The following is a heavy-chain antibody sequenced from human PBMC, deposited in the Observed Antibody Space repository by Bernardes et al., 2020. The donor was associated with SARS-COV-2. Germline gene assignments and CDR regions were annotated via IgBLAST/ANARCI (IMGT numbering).Heavy chain of an antibody. CDR2: IRNKANSYTT. D-gene: IGHD2-21*01. CDR3: ATSPLVIAPFDY. Sequence: GGSLRLSCAASGFTFSDHNMDWVRQAPGKGLEWVARIRNKANSYTTEYAASVKGRFTISGDESTNSLYLQMNSLRTEDTAVYYCATSPLVIAPFDYWGQGTLVNGS. J-gene: IGHJ4*02. V-gene: IGHV3-72*01. CDR1: GFTFSDHN.